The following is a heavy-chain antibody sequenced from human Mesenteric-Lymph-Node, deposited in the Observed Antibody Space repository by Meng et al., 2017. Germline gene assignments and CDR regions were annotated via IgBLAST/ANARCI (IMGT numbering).Heavy chain of an antibody. D-gene: IGHD6-13*01. CDR2: ISYDGSNK. V-gene: IGHV3-30*19. J-gene: IGHJ3*02. Sequence: SCVVSGFTLSSNYMSWARQAPGKGLEWVAVISYDGSNKYYADSVKGRFTISRDNSKNTLYLQMNSLRAEDTAVYYCARGPNIAAAGIDAFDIWGQGTMVTVSS. CDR3: ARGPNIAAAGIDAFDI. CDR1: GFTLSSNY.